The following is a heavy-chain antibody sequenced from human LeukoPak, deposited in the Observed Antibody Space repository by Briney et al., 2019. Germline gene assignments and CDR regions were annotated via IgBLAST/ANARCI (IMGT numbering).Heavy chain of an antibody. D-gene: IGHD6-19*01. CDR3: AREQWLVHYFDY. J-gene: IGHJ4*02. CDR1: GGSISDYY. CDR2: IYYSGST. V-gene: IGHV4-59*01. Sequence: PSETLSLTCAVSGGSISDYYWSWIRQPPRKGLEWIGYIYYSGSTSYNPSLKSRVTMSIDTSKNQFSLKLSSVAAADTAVYYCAREQWLVHYFDYWGQGSLVTVSS.